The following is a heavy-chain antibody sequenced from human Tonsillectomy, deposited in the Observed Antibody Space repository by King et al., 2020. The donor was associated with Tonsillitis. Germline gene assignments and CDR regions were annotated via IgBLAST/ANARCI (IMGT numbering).Heavy chain of an antibody. CDR3: ARIYSSGFPYYYYGIDV. D-gene: IGHD6-19*01. J-gene: IGHJ6*02. CDR2: IDWDDDK. V-gene: IGHV2-70*11. Sequence: TLKESGPALVKPTQTLTLTCTFSGFSLSTSGMCVSWIRQPPGKALEWLARIDWDDDKYYSTSLKTRLTISKDTSKNQVVLTMTNMDPVDTATYYCARIYSSGFPYYYYGIDVWGQGTTVTVSS. CDR1: GFSLSTSGMC.